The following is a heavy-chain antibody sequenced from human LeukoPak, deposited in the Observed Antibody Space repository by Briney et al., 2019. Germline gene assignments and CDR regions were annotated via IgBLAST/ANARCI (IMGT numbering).Heavy chain of an antibody. CDR2: ISSSGGTM. J-gene: IGHJ5*02. Sequence: GGSLRLSCAASGFTFSNYGMNWVRQAPGKGLEWVSYISSSGGTMYYADSVKGRFTISRDNAKNSLYLQMNSLRAEDTAVYYCATMSRKGGSDYDYEYVWGSYRWFDPWGQGTLVTVSS. CDR1: GFTFSNYG. CDR3: ATMSRKGGSDYDYEYVWGSYRWFDP. V-gene: IGHV3-48*03. D-gene: IGHD3-16*02.